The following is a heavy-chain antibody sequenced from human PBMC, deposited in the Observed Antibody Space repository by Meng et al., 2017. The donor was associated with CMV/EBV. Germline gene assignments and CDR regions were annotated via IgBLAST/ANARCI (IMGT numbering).Heavy chain of an antibody. J-gene: IGHJ4*02. Sequence: FYISTSGVGGGGRRQPPGKALEGLASIDWNDDKRDSPSLKSRLTITKDTSKNQVVLTMTNMDPVDTATYYCAHSQDSGTFPVVYFDYWGQGTLVTVSS. CDR1: FYISTSGVG. CDR2: IDWNDDK. D-gene: IGHD1-26*01. V-gene: IGHV2-5*01. CDR3: AHSQDSGTFPVVYFDY.